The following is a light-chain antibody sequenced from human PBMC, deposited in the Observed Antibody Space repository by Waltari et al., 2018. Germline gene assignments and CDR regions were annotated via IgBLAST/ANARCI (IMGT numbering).Light chain of an antibody. CDR3: QQSYSTPWT. J-gene: IGKJ1*01. CDR2: AAS. Sequence: DIQMTQSPSSRSASVGDRVTITCRASQSISSYLNWYQQKPGKAPKVLISAASSLQSGVPSRFSGSGSGTDFTLTISSLQPEDFATYYCQQSYSTPWTFGQGTKVEIK. CDR1: QSISSY. V-gene: IGKV1-39*01.